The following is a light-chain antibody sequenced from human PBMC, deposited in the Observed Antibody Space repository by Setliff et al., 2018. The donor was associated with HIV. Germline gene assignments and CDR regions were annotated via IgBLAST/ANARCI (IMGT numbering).Light chain of an antibody. V-gene: IGLV2-14*03. J-gene: IGLJ1*01. CDR3: TSYTINTLYV. CDR1: SDDIGRYYY. Sequence: QSVLTQPASVSGSPGQAITISCTGMSDDIGRYYYVSWYQQLPGKAPKLIMYDVSHRPSGVSTRFSGSKSGDTASLTISGLQAEDEAHYYCTSYTINTLYVFGSGTKVTVL. CDR2: DVS.